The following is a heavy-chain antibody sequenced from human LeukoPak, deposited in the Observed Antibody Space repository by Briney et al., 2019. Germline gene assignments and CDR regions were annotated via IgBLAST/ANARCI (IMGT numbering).Heavy chain of an antibody. J-gene: IGHJ5*02. D-gene: IGHD2-15*01. V-gene: IGHV1-2*02. Sequence: ASVKVSCKASGYTFTGYYMHWVRQAPGQGLEWMGWINPSSGGTNYAQKFQGRVTMTRDTSISTAYMELSRLRSDDTAVYYCARGIVVVVAATDWFDPWGQGTLVTVSS. CDR1: GYTFTGYY. CDR3: ARGIVVVVAATDWFDP. CDR2: INPSSGGT.